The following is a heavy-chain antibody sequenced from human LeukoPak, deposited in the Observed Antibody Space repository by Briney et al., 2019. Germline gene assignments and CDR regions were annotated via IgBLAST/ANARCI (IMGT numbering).Heavy chain of an antibody. CDR2: INHSGST. Sequence: PSETLSLTCAVYGGSFSGYYWSWIRQPPGKGLEWIGEINHSGSTNYNPSLKSRVTISVDTSKNQFSLKLSSVTAADTAVYYCARDSPFDPWGQGTLVTVSS. CDR1: GGSFSGYY. J-gene: IGHJ5*02. V-gene: IGHV4-34*01. CDR3: ARDSPFDP. D-gene: IGHD6-13*01.